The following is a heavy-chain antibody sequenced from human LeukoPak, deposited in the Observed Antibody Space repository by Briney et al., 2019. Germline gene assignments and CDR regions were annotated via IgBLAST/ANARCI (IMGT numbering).Heavy chain of an antibody. CDR2: ISAYNGNT. Sequence: ASVKVSCKVSGYTLTELSMHWVRQAPGKGLEWMGWISAYNGNTNYAQKLQGRVTMTTDTSTSTAYMELRSLRSDDTAVYYCARDFGYCSSTSCPPDYWGQGTLVTVSS. CDR1: GYTLTELS. V-gene: IGHV1-18*01. CDR3: ARDFGYCSSTSCPPDY. J-gene: IGHJ4*02. D-gene: IGHD2-2*01.